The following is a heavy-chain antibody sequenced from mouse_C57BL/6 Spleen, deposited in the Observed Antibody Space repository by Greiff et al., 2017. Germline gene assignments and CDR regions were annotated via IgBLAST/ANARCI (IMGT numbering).Heavy chain of an antibody. D-gene: IGHD1-1*01. Sequence: EVMLVESGGGLVQPGGSMKLSCAASGFTFSDAWMDWVRQSPEKGLEWVAEIRNKANNHATYYAESVKGRFTISRDDSKSSFYLQMNSLRAEDTGIYYCTSSLYYGSSLFAYWGQGTLVTVSA. CDR2: IRNKANNHAT. CDR1: GFTFSDAW. V-gene: IGHV6-6*01. J-gene: IGHJ3*01. CDR3: TSSLYYGSSLFAY.